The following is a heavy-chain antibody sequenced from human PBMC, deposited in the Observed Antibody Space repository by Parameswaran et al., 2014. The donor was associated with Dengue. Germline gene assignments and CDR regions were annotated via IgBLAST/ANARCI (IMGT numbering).Heavy chain of an antibody. CDR2: IYYSGST. CDR3: ARDRLYDVGAFDI. V-gene: IGHV4-31*02. Sequence: RWIRQPPGKGLEWIGYIYYSGSTNYNPSLKSRLTISVDTSKNQFSLKLRSVTAADTAVYYCARDRLYDVGAFDIWGQGTMVTVSS. D-gene: IGHD3-3*01. J-gene: IGHJ3*02.